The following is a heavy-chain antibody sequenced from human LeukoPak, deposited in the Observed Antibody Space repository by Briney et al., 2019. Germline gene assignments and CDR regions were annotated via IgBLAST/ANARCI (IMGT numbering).Heavy chain of an antibody. V-gene: IGHV3-33*03. D-gene: IGHD4-11*01. CDR1: KFTFSHYG. J-gene: IGHJ4*02. CDR3: AKDAERGFDYSNSLQK. CDR2: VFNDGSNQ. Sequence: GGSLRLSRAASKFTFSHYGMHWVRQAPGKGLEWVAVVFNDGSNQYYADSVKGRFTVSRDNSQNMLYLQMNSLRPEDTAVYYCAKDAERGFDYSNSLQKWGQGALVTVSS.